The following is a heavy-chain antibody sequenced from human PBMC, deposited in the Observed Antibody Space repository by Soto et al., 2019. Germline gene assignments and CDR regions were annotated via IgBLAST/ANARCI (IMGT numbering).Heavy chain of an antibody. V-gene: IGHV1-3*01. CDR2: INPGNGNT. D-gene: IGHD3-16*01. J-gene: IGHJ6*02. CDR3: AMVDLYVTPTPQDV. Sequence: ASVKVSCKASGYTFTSYAMHWVRQAPGQRLEWMGWINPGNGNTKYAQHLQGRVSLTTDTSTSTAYMELRSLRPDDTAVYYCAMVDLYVTPTPQDVWGQGTTVTVS. CDR1: GYTFTSYA.